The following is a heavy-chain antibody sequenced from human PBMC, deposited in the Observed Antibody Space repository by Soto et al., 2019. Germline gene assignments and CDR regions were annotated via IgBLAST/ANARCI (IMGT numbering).Heavy chain of an antibody. Sequence: GGSLRLSCVASGFTFGSHGMHWVRQAPGKGLEWVAVISYDETNEHYVDSVKGRFTISRDNSKSILYLQMNRLRPEDTAVYYCARLSGDHSAFFSYGMDAWGQGTTVTVSS. V-gene: IGHV3-30*03. D-gene: IGHD2-21*01. CDR2: ISYDETNE. CDR1: GFTFGSHG. CDR3: ARLSGDHSAFFSYGMDA. J-gene: IGHJ6*02.